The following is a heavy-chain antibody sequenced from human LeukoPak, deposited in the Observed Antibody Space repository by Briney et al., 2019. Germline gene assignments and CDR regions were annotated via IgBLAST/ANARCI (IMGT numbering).Heavy chain of an antibody. Sequence: SETLSLTCTVSGGSISSGGYYWSWIRQPPGKGLEWIGYIYHSGSTYYNPSLKSRLTISADTSKNQFSLNLTSVTAADTAVYYCARAAYSSSWALDYWGQGTLVTVSS. CDR1: GGSISSGGYY. D-gene: IGHD6-13*01. V-gene: IGHV4-30-2*05. CDR3: ARAAYSSSWALDY. CDR2: IYHSGST. J-gene: IGHJ4*02.